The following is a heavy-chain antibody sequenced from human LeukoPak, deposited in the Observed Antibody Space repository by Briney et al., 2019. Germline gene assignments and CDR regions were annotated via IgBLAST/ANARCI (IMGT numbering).Heavy chain of an antibody. J-gene: IGHJ4*02. Sequence: GGSLRLSCAASGFTLSSYGMHWVRQAPGKGLEWVAFIRYDGSNKYYADSVKGRFTISRDNAKNSLDLQMNSLRAEDTAVYYCARDTLGEGEDANYAVYYFDYWGQGTPVTVSS. D-gene: IGHD4/OR15-4a*01. CDR2: IRYDGSNK. CDR1: GFTLSSYG. V-gene: IGHV3-30*02. CDR3: ARDTLGEGEDANYAVYYFDY.